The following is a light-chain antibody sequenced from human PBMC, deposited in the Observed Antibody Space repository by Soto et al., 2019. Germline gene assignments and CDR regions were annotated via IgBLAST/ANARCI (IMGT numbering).Light chain of an antibody. V-gene: IGKV3-11*01. CDR3: QQRSNWLALT. J-gene: IGKJ4*01. Sequence: EIVLTQSPATLSLSPGERATLSCRASQSVSSYLAWYQQKPGQPPRLLIYDASDRATGIPARFSGSGSGTDFTLTISSLEPEDFAVYYCQQRSNWLALTFGGGTKVDIK. CDR1: QSVSSY. CDR2: DAS.